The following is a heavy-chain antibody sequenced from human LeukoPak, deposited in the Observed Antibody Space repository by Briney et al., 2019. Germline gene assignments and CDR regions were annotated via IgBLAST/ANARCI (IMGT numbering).Heavy chain of an antibody. CDR2: ISPDVSNT. Sequence: QPGGSLRLSCAASGFTFSNYWIHWVRQAPGKGLVWVSRISPDVSNTIFADSVKGRFTISRDNAKNMLYLQMNSLSAEDTAVYYCARVTAGRGFDIWGQGTLVTVSS. J-gene: IGHJ3*02. CDR1: GFTFSNYW. CDR3: ARVTAGRGFDI. V-gene: IGHV3-74*01. D-gene: IGHD3-10*01.